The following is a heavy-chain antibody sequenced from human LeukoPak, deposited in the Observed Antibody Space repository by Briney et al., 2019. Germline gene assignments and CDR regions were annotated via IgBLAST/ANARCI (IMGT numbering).Heavy chain of an antibody. CDR2: IKQDGSEK. CDR3: ARDGEWEPLDY. V-gene: IGHV3-7*01. Sequence: PGGTLRLSCAASGFTFSSYAMSWVRQAPGKGLEWVANIKQDGSEKYYVDSVKGRFTISRDNAKNSLYLQMNSLRAEDTAVYYCARDGEWEPLDYWGQGTLVTVSS. CDR1: GFTFSSYA. J-gene: IGHJ4*02. D-gene: IGHD1-26*01.